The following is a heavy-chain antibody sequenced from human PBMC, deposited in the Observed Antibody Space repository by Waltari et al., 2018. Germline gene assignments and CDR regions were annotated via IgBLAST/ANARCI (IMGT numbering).Heavy chain of an antibody. CDR3: AREFWGVILP. D-gene: IGHD3-16*02. CDR2: ISSSSSYI. CDR1: GFTFSSYS. V-gene: IGHV3-21*01. J-gene: IGHJ4*02. Sequence: EVQLVESGGGLVKPGGSLRLSCAASGFTFSSYSMNWVRQAPGKGLEWVSSISSSSSYIYYAASVKGRFTIPRDNAKNSLYLQMNSLRAEDTAVYYCAREFWGVILPWGQGTLVTVSS.